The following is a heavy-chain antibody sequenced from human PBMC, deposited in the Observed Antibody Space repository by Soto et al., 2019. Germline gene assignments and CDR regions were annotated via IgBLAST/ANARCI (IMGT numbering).Heavy chain of an antibody. V-gene: IGHV3-33*01. D-gene: IGHD3-16*01. CDR2: IWYDGTKK. CDR3: ARDAYGVGGLGGAFDI. Sequence: QVQLVESGGGVVQPGRSLRLSCAASGFTYRSYTMQWARQAPGKGLEWVAVIWYDGTKKYYADSVKGRFTISRDNSKNTLDLQMNSLRADDTAVYYCARDAYGVGGLGGAFDIWGQGTMVTVSS. J-gene: IGHJ3*02. CDR1: GFTYRSYT.